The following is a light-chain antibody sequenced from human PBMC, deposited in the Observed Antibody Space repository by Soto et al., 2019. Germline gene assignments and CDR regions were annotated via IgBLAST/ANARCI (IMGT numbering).Light chain of an antibody. V-gene: IGKV3-20*01. J-gene: IGKJ3*01. Sequence: EIVLTQSPGTLSLSPGERATLSCRASQSVSSSYLAWYQQKPGQAPRPLIYGASSRATGIPDRFSGSGSGTDFTLTISRLEPEDFAVYYCQQYGSSPLTFGPGTQVDIK. CDR2: GAS. CDR3: QQYGSSPLT. CDR1: QSVSSSY.